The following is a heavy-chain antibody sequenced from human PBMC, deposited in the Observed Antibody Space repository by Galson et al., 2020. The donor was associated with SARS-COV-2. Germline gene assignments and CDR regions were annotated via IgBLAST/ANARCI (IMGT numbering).Heavy chain of an antibody. CDR1: GDSVYRNSPA. J-gene: IGHJ4*02. CDR3: ARGFSFPHFDN. Sequence: SQTLSLTCAISGDSVYRNSPAWNWIRQSPSRGLEWLGRTYYRSKWYNDYAVSGKSRITINPDTSKNQFSLQLNSVTPEDTAVYYCARGFSFPHFDNWGQGTLVTVSS. V-gene: IGHV6-1*01. CDR2: TYYRSKWYN.